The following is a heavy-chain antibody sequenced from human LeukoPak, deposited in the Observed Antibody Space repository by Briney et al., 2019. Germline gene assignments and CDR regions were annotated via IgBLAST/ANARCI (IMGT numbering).Heavy chain of an antibody. CDR1: GYTFTSYD. Sequence: GASVKVSCKASGYTFTSYDINWVRQATGQGLEWMGWMNPNSGNTGYAQKFQGRVTMTRNTSISTAYMELSSLRSEDTAVYYCAITLRRGGLVLMVYAIQYYFDYWGQGTLVTVSS. CDR3: AITLRRGGLVLMVYAIQYYFDY. V-gene: IGHV1-8*01. J-gene: IGHJ4*02. D-gene: IGHD2-8*01. CDR2: MNPNSGNT.